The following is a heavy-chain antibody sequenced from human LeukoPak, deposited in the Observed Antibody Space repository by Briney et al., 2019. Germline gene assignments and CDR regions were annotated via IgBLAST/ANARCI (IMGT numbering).Heavy chain of an antibody. CDR2: INHSGST. Sequence: SETLSLTCAVYGGSFSGDYWSWIRQPPGMGLEWIGEINHSGSTNYNPSLKSRVTISVDTSKNQFSLKLSSVTAADTAVYYCAREAANYDRDYYGSGSYYPFYYWGQGTLVTVSS. J-gene: IGHJ4*02. D-gene: IGHD3-10*01. V-gene: IGHV4-34*01. CDR1: GGSFSGDY. CDR3: AREAANYDRDYYGSGSYYPFYY.